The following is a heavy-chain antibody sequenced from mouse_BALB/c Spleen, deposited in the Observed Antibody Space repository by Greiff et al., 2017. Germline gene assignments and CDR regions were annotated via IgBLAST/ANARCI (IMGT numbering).Heavy chain of an antibody. J-gene: IGHJ3*01. CDR3: ARFDGNFGGFAY. D-gene: IGHD2-1*01. V-gene: IGHV5-17*02. Sequence: DVMLVESGGGLVQPGGSRKLSCAASGFTFSSFGMHWVRQAPEKGLEWVAYISSGSSTIYYADTVKGRFTISRDNPKNTLFLQMTSLRSEDTAMYYCARFDGNFGGFAYWGQGTLVTVSA. CDR2: ISSGSSTI. CDR1: GFTFSSFG.